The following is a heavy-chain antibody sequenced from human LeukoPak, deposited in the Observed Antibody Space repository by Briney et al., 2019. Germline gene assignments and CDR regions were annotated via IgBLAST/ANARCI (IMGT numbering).Heavy chain of an antibody. J-gene: IGHJ6*02. CDR1: GGSISSSNW. D-gene: IGHD3-16*01. Sequence: SETLSLTCAVSGGSISSSNWWSWVRQPPGKGLEWIGEIYHSGSTNYNPSLKSRVTISVDKSKNQFSLKLSSVTAADTAVYYCARDLLGARGFLPENYYYYGMDVWGQGTTVTVSS. CDR2: IYHSGST. V-gene: IGHV4-4*02. CDR3: ARDLLGARGFLPENYYYYGMDV.